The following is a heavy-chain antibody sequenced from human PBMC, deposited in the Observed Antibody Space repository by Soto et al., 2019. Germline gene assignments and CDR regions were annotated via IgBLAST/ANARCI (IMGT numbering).Heavy chain of an antibody. V-gene: IGHV4-39*01. Sequence: CTVSGVSISNSSYYWGWIRRPPGKGLEWIGTIYYSGITYYNPSLKSRVTISVDTSKNQFSLKLTSVTAADTAVYYCARHGSNWGQGTLVTSPQ. CDR1: GVSISNSSYY. CDR2: IYYSGIT. CDR3: ARHGSN. J-gene: IGHJ4*02.